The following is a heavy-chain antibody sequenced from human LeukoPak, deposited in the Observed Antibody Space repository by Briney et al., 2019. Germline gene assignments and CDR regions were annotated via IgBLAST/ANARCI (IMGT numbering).Heavy chain of an antibody. V-gene: IGHV3-30*18. CDR2: ISYDGSDK. J-gene: IGHJ4*02. CDR3: AKIRVVFNWNYAYYFDS. CDR1: GFTFSDYG. D-gene: IGHD1-7*01. Sequence: GGSLRLSCAASGFTFSDYGMHWVRQAPGRGLEWVAVISYDGSDKYYADSVKGRFTISRDNSKNTLYLQMNSLRTEDTALYYCAKIRVVFNWNYAYYFDSWGQGTLVTVSS.